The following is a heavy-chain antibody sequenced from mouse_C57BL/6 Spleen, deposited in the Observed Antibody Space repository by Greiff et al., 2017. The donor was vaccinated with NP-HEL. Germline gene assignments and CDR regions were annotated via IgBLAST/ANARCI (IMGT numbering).Heavy chain of an antibody. D-gene: IGHD3-2*02. CDR1: GYTFTSYW. CDR2: IYPSDSET. CDR3: CVRLRFAY. J-gene: IGHJ3*01. V-gene: IGHV1-61*01. Sequence: QVQLQQPGAELVRPGSSVKLSCKASGYTFTSYWMDWVKQRPGQGLEWIGNIYPSDSETHYNQKFKDKATLTVDKSSSTAYMQLSSLTSDDSSVYYCCVRLRFAYWGQGPLVTVSA.